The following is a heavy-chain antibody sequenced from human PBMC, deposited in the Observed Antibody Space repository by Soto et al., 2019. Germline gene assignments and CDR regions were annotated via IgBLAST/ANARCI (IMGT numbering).Heavy chain of an antibody. D-gene: IGHD6-13*01. Sequence: QVQLVQSGAELKKPGSSVKVSCQVSGGTFSSFTINWVRQAPGQGLEWMGQIIPMFETVNNARKFQDRVTITADESTTTAYMELSSLRSADTAVYYCAKNRRIAAAGDFDPWGQGTLITVSS. CDR1: GGTFSSFT. J-gene: IGHJ5*02. V-gene: IGHV1-69*01. CDR2: IIPMFETV. CDR3: AKNRRIAAAGDFDP.